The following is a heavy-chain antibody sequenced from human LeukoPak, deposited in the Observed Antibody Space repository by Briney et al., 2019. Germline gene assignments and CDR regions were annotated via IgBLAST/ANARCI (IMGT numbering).Heavy chain of an antibody. CDR1: GGSISNYY. CDR3: ARDTLGRGSYYDILTGYYRAAIGPDY. Sequence: SSETLSLTCTVSGGSISNYYWSWIRQPPGKGLEWIGSIYYSGSTYYNPSLKSRVTMSVDTSTNQFSLKLNSVTAADTAVYYCARDTLGRGSYYDILTGYYRAAIGPDYWGQGTLVTVSS. J-gene: IGHJ4*02. D-gene: IGHD3-9*01. CDR2: IYYSGST. V-gene: IGHV4-59*04.